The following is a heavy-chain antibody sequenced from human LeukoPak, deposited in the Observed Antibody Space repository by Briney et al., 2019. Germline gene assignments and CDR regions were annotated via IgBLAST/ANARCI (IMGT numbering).Heavy chain of an antibody. CDR3: ARDWGYCSSTSCLDAFDI. CDR1: GGSISSSSYY. D-gene: IGHD2-2*01. J-gene: IGHJ3*02. CDR2: IYYSGST. Sequence: SETLSLTCTVSGGSISSSSYYWGWIRQPPGKGLEWIGSIYYSGSTNYNPSLKSRVTISVDTSKNQFSLKLSSVTAADTAVYYCARDWGYCSSTSCLDAFDIWGQGTMVTVSS. V-gene: IGHV4-39*07.